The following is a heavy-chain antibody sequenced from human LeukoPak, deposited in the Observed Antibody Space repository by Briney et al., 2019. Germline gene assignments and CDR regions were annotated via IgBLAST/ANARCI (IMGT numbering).Heavy chain of an antibody. V-gene: IGHV4-34*01. CDR1: GGSFSGYY. CDR3: ASSGQCTNGLCRDVGYMDV. J-gene: IGHJ6*03. Sequence: SETLSLTCAVYGGSFSGYYWSWIRQPPGKGLEWIGEINHSGSTNYNPSLKSRVTISMHTSKNQLSLKLNSVTAADTAVYYCASSGQCTNGLCRDVGYMDVWGKGTTVTVSS. CDR2: INHSGST. D-gene: IGHD2-8*01.